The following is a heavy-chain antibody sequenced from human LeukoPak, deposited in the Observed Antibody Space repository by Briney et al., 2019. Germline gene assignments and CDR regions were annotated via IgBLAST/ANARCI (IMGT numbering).Heavy chain of an antibody. Sequence: GGSLRLSRAASGFTFSSYSMNWVRQAPGKGLEWVSYISSSSSTIYYPDSVKGRFTISRDNAKNSLYLQMNSLRAEDTAVYYCAKALYDSSGYYSEYFDYWGQGTLVTVSS. D-gene: IGHD3-22*01. J-gene: IGHJ4*02. CDR3: AKALYDSSGYYSEYFDY. V-gene: IGHV3-48*01. CDR1: GFTFSSYS. CDR2: ISSSSSTI.